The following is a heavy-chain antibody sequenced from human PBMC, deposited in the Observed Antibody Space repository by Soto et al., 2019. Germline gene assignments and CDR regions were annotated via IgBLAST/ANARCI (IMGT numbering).Heavy chain of an antibody. CDR2: INAGNGNT. CDR1: GYTFTSYA. V-gene: IGHV1-3*01. Sequence: QVQLVQSGAEVKKPGASVKVSCKASGYTFTSYAMHWVRQAPGQRREWMVWINAGNGNTKYSQKFQGRVTITRDTSSSTAYMELSSLRSEDTAVYYCEGSYYGSGNPKYYYYGMDVWGQGTTVTVSS. J-gene: IGHJ6*02. D-gene: IGHD3-10*01. CDR3: EGSYYGSGNPKYYYYGMDV.